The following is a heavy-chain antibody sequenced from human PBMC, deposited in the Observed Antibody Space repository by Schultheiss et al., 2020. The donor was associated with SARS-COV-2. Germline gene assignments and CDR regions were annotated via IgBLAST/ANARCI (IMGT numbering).Heavy chain of an antibody. CDR3: TGGGWLSDY. Sequence: SETLSLTCAFSGGSISNFYWNWIRQSAVKGLEWIGRIHNSGITNYNPSLKSRLTMSIDTSKNQFSLNLKSMTPADTAVYYCTGGGWLSDYWGQGTLVTVSS. CDR1: GGSISNFY. D-gene: IGHD3-10*01. CDR2: IHNSGIT. J-gene: IGHJ4*02. V-gene: IGHV4-4*07.